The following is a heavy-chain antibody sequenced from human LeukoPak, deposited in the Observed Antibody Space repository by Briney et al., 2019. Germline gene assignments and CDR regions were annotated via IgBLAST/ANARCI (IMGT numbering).Heavy chain of an antibody. J-gene: IGHJ4*02. Sequence: GGSLRLSCSASGFTFSSYGMHWVRQAPGKGLEWVAFIRYDGSNKYYADSVKGRFTISRDNSKNTLYLQMNSLRAEDTAVYCCAKDFRIMTWFGELLGYWGQGTLVTVSS. V-gene: IGHV3-30*02. D-gene: IGHD3-10*01. CDR1: GFTFSSYG. CDR3: AKDFRIMTWFGELLGY. CDR2: IRYDGSNK.